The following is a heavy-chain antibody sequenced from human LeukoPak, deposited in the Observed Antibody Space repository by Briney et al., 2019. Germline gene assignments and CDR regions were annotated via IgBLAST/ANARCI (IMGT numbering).Heavy chain of an antibody. Sequence: ASVKVSCKASGGTFSSYANSWVRQAPGQGLEWMGGIIPIFGTANYAQKFQGRVPITADESTSTAYMGLSSLRSEDTAVYYCARDPVIVGAKLSYYYYYMDVWGKGTTVTVSS. V-gene: IGHV1-69*13. D-gene: IGHD1-26*01. J-gene: IGHJ6*03. CDR2: IIPIFGTA. CDR3: ARDPVIVGAKLSYYYYYMDV. CDR1: GGTFSSYA.